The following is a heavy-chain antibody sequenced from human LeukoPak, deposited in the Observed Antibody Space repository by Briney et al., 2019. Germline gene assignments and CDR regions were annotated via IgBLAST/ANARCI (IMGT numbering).Heavy chain of an antibody. CDR1: GFSFSNHG. D-gene: IGHD3-22*01. CDR3: ARPKTKPYYYDSSGYQYYFDY. J-gene: IGHJ4*02. V-gene: IGHV3-30*02. CDR2: LRFDGSNK. Sequence: PGGSLKLSCAASGFSFSNHGMHWVRQAPGKGLEWVAFLRFDGSNKYYADSVKGRFTISRDNSKNTLYLQMNSLETEDTAVYYCARPKTKPYYYDSSGYQYYFDYWGQGTLVTVSS.